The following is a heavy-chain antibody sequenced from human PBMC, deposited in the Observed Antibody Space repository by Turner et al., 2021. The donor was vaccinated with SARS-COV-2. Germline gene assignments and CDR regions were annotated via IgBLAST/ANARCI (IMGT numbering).Heavy chain of an antibody. CDR1: GDTFRNYA. Sequence: VQLVQSGAEVKKPGSSVKVSCKASGDTFRNYAINWVRQAPGQGLEWMGRIVPTFSRTNYAQDFQGRVTITADKSSNTLNMELSSLRSDDTAVYYCAREGSALDYWGQGTLVTVS. CDR2: IVPTFSRT. CDR3: AREGSALDY. J-gene: IGHJ4*02. V-gene: IGHV1-69*04.